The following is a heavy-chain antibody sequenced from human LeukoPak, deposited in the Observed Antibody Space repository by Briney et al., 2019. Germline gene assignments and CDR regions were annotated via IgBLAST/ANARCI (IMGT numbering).Heavy chain of an antibody. Sequence: AETLSLTCAVYGGSFSGYYWGWIRQPPGKGLEWIVGIYYSGSTYYNPSLKSRVTISVATSKNQFSLKLSSVPAADTAVYYCARGRGYCSGGSCPPGGRYYYYYMDVWGKGTTVTVSS. CDR1: GGSFSGYY. J-gene: IGHJ6*03. CDR2: IYYSGST. CDR3: ARGRGYCSGGSCPPGGRYYYYYMDV. V-gene: IGHV4-34*01. D-gene: IGHD2-15*01.